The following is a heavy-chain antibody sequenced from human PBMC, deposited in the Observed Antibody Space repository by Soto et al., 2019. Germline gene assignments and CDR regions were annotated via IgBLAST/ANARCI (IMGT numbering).Heavy chain of an antibody. V-gene: IGHV1-69*13. CDR2: IVPMNGSP. J-gene: IGHJ4*02. D-gene: IGHD2-2*01. CDR3: SFAPNWTYQLTRY. Sequence: SVKVSCKASGGMFYSSAINWVRQAPGQGLEWMGGIVPMNGSPKYAQEFLGRVTISADASATTAYMDLSGLKSEDTVVYYCSFAPNWTYQLTRYWGRGXQVTVYS. CDR1: GGMFYSSA.